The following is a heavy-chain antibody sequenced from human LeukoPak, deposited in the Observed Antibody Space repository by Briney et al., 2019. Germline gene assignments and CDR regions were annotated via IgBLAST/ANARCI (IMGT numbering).Heavy chain of an antibody. Sequence: GGSLRLSCAASGFTVSSNYMSGVRQAPGKGLEWGSVIYSGGSTYYADSVKGRFTISRDNSKNTLYLQMDSLRAEDTAVYYCARACGSACFIPDYWGQGALVTVSS. CDR1: GFTVSSNY. J-gene: IGHJ4*02. CDR2: IYSGGST. D-gene: IGHD2-21*02. CDR3: ARACGSACFIPDY. V-gene: IGHV3-66*01.